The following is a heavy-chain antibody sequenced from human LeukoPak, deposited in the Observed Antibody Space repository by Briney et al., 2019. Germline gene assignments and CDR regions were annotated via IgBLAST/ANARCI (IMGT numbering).Heavy chain of an antibody. Sequence: AVKVSCKASGYTFTSYYMHWVRQAPGQGLEWMGIINPSGGSTSYAQKFQGRVTMTRDTSTSTVYMELSSLRSEDTAVYYCARVGSTVKVVDYWGQGTLVTVSS. J-gene: IGHJ4*02. V-gene: IGHV1-46*03. CDR3: ARVGSTVKVVDY. CDR1: GYTFTSYY. CDR2: INPSGGST. D-gene: IGHD4-11*01.